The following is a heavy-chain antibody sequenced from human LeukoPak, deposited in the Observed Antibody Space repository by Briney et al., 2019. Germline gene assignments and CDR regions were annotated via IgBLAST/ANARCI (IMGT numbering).Heavy chain of an antibody. V-gene: IGHV3-48*03. Sequence: HPGGSLRLSCAASGFTFSSYEMNWVRQAPGKGLEWVSYISSSGSTIYYADSVKGRFTISSDNAKNSLYLQMNSLRAEDTAVYYCASGSGYCSSTSCVPPFDYWGQGTLVTVSS. CDR2: ISSSGSTI. CDR1: GFTFSSYE. J-gene: IGHJ4*02. CDR3: ASGSGYCSSTSCVPPFDY. D-gene: IGHD2-2*01.